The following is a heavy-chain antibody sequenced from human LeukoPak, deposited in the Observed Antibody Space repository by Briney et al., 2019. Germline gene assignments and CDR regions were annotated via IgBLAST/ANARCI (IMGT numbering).Heavy chain of an antibody. Sequence: SETLSLTCTVSGGSISSYYWSWLRQPPRKGLEWIGYIYYSGSTNYNPSLKSRVTISVDTSKNQFSLKLSSVTAADTAVYYCARMRGYSSSDWGQGTLVTVSS. D-gene: IGHD6-6*01. CDR1: GGSISSYY. CDR3: ARMRGYSSSD. V-gene: IGHV4-59*01. CDR2: IYYSGST. J-gene: IGHJ4*02.